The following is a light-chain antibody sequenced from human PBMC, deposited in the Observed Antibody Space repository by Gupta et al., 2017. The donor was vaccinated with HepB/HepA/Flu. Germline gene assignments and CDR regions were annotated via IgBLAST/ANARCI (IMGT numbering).Light chain of an antibody. CDR1: QSVNSK. CDR3: QQYNNWPWT. CDR2: GAF. V-gene: IGKV3-15*01. J-gene: IGKJ1*01. Sequence: EIVMTQSPVPLSVSTGERATLSCRASQSVNSKLAWYQQKPGQAPRLLIYGAFTRATGIPARFSGSGSGTEFTLTISSLQSEDFATYYCQQYNNWPWTFGQGTKVEIK.